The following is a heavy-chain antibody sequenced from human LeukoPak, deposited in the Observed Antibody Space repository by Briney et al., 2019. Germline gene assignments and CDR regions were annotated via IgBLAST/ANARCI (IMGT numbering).Heavy chain of an antibody. CDR3: ARVGAVAGIIGRDYFDY. CDR1: GGSISSGGYY. D-gene: IGHD6-19*01. V-gene: IGHV4-61*08. Sequence: SETLSLTCTVSGGSISSGGYYWSWIRQHPGKGLEWIGYIYYSGSTNYNPSLKSRVTISVDTSKNQFSLKLSSVTAADTAVYYCARVGAVAGIIGRDYFDYWGQGTLVTVSS. J-gene: IGHJ4*02. CDR2: IYYSGST.